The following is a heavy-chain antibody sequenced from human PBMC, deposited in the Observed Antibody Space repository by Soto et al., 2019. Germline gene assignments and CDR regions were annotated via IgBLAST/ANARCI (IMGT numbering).Heavy chain of an antibody. CDR2: MNEDGSER. CDR1: GFSFSSAW. V-gene: IGHV3-7*03. J-gene: IGHJ4*02. D-gene: IGHD4-4*01. Sequence: EVQLVESGGGLVQPGGSLRLSCAVSGFSFSSAWMTWIRQAPGKGLERVAIMNEDGSERSYVDSVKGRFPISRDNAKNALFMQMNRLRVEDTAVYFCARDRAYSSFDYWGQGYLVTVSS. CDR3: ARDRAYSSFDY.